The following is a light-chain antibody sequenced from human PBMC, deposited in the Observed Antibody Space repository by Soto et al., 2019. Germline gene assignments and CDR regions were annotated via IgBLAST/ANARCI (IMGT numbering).Light chain of an antibody. Sequence: DIQMTQSPSSLSASVGDRVTITCRASQGVTNDLGWYQHKPGKAPKRLIYAASTLQSGVPSRFSGSGSGTEFTLTISSLQPADFATYDCLQYNSYPRTFGQGTKVEIK. J-gene: IGKJ1*01. CDR1: QGVTND. CDR2: AAS. CDR3: LQYNSYPRT. V-gene: IGKV1-17*01.